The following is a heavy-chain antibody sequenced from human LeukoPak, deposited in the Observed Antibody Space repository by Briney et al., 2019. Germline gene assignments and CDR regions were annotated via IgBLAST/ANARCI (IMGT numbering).Heavy chain of an antibody. CDR1: GGSISSYY. V-gene: IGHV4-59*08. D-gene: IGHD5-24*01. J-gene: IGHJ4*02. CDR3: ARAVKDGYNPPLGY. CDR2: IYYSGST. Sequence: PSETLSLTCTVSGGSISSYYWSWIRQPPGKGLEWIGYIYYSGSTNYNPSLKSRVTISVDTSKNQFSLKLSSVTAADTAVYYCARAVKDGYNPPLGYWGQGTLVTVSS.